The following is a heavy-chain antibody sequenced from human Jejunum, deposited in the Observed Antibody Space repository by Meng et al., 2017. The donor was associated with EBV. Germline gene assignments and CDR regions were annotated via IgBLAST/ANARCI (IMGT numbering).Heavy chain of an antibody. V-gene: IGHV4-4*02. Sequence: QVRLGESGPGLGKPLGTLSLTCRVSGGSISSSNLWGWVRQPPGKGPEWIGEIFHIGTTTYNPTLKSRVTMSVDKSKNHFSLKLTSVTAADTAVYYCARDGGPSGSYAYWFDPWGQGTLVTVSS. D-gene: IGHD1-26*01. CDR1: GGSISSSNL. CDR3: ARDGGPSGSYAYWFDP. CDR2: IFHIGTT. J-gene: IGHJ5*02.